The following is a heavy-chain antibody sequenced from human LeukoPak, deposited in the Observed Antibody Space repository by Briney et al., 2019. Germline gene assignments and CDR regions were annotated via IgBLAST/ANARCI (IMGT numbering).Heavy chain of an antibody. CDR3: AVNSGSYSLLWEYLYYFDY. V-gene: IGHV1-69*05. J-gene: IGHJ4*02. Sequence: SVKVSCKASGGTFSSYAISWVRQAPGQGLEWMGGIIPIFGTANYAQKFQGRVTITTDESTSTAYMELSSLGSEDTAVYYCAVNSGSYSLLWEYLYYFDYWGQGTLVTVSS. D-gene: IGHD1-26*01. CDR1: GGTFSSYA. CDR2: IIPIFGTA.